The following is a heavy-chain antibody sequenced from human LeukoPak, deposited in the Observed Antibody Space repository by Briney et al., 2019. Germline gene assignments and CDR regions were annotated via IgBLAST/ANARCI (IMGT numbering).Heavy chain of an antibody. J-gene: IGHJ3*02. V-gene: IGHV3-53*01. CDR2: IYSSGPI. Sequence: GGSLRLSCAASGFSVSSSYMSWVRQAPGKGLEWVSVIYSSGPIFYADSVKGRFTISRDSSKNTLYLQMNSLRAEDTAVYYCARSEAIVVVTAGAFDIWGQGTMVTVSS. D-gene: IGHD2-21*02. CDR1: GFSVSSSY. CDR3: ARSEAIVVVTAGAFDI.